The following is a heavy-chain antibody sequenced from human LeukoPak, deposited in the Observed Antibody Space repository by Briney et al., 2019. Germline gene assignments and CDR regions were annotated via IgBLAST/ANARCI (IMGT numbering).Heavy chain of an antibody. Sequence: SGGSLRRSCAASGFTFSSYAMSWVRQAPGKGLEWVSAISGSGGSTYYADSVKGRFTISRDNSKNTLYLQMNSLRAEDTAVYYCAKGGYSSSWSYFDYWGQGTLVTVSS. J-gene: IGHJ4*02. CDR1: GFTFSSYA. CDR3: AKGGYSSSWSYFDY. D-gene: IGHD6-13*01. V-gene: IGHV3-23*01. CDR2: ISGSGGST.